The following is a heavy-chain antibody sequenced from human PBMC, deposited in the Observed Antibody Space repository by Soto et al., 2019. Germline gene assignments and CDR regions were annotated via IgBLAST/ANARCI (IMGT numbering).Heavy chain of an antibody. V-gene: IGHV4-59*01. J-gene: IGHJ4*02. CDR1: GGSISSYY. Sequence: SETLSLTCTVSGGSISSYYWSWIRQPPGKGLEWIGYIYYSGSTNYNPSLKSPVTISVDTSKNQFSLKLSPVTAADTAVYYCARDISSSKPEPLSEGGHYDYWGQGTLVTVSS. CDR3: ARDISSSKPEPLSEGGHYDY. D-gene: IGHD6-6*01. CDR2: IYYSGST.